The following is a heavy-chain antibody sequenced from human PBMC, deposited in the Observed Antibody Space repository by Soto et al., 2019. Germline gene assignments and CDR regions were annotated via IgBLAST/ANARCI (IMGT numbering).Heavy chain of an antibody. CDR3: ARGSYSGSYQPGIGFDY. Sequence: SETLSLTCTVSGGSISSYYWSWIRQPPGKGLEWIGYIYYSGSTNYNPSLKSRVTISVDTSKNQFSLKLSSVTAADTAVYYCARGSYSGSYQPGIGFDYWGQGTLVTVPS. J-gene: IGHJ4*02. CDR1: GGSISSYY. CDR2: IYYSGST. V-gene: IGHV4-59*01. D-gene: IGHD1-26*01.